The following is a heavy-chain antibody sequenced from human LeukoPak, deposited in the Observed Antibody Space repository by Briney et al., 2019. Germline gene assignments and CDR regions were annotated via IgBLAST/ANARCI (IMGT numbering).Heavy chain of an antibody. V-gene: IGHV4-38-2*01. CDR3: ARGDYGGNEYYFDY. D-gene: IGHD4-23*01. J-gene: IGHJ4*02. CDR2: IYHSGST. CDR1: GYSISSGYC. Sequence: SETLSLTCAVSGYSISSGYCWGWIRQPPGKGQEWIGSIYHSGSTYYNPSLKSRVTIPVDTSKNQFSLKLSSVTAADTAVYYCARGDYGGNEYYFDYWGQGTLVTVSS.